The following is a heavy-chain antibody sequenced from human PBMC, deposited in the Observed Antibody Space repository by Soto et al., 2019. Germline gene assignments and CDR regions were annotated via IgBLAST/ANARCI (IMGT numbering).Heavy chain of an antibody. Sequence: EEQLVESGGALVRPGESLRLSCAASGISTSSYWMGWVRQAPGRGLEWVASIKNDGSEKYYMDSLKGRFTISRDNALNSLYLQMNSLRAEDTAVYFCVTGYHSDYWGQGTLVTVPS. D-gene: IGHD5-18*01. V-gene: IGHV3-7*03. CDR2: IKNDGSEK. CDR1: GISTSSYW. J-gene: IGHJ4*02. CDR3: VTGYHSDY.